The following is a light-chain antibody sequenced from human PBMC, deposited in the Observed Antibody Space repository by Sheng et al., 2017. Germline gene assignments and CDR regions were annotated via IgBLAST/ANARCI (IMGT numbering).Light chain of an antibody. CDR3: QQYYSAPWT. CDR1: QSVLXSSNNKNY. Sequence: DIVMTQSPDSLAVSLGERATINCKSSQSVLXSSNNKNYLAWYQQKPGQPPMLLIYWASTRESGVPDRFSGSGSGTDFTLTISSLQAEDVAVYYCQQYYSAPWTFGQGTKVEI. J-gene: IGKJ1*01. CDR2: WAS. V-gene: IGKV4-1*01.